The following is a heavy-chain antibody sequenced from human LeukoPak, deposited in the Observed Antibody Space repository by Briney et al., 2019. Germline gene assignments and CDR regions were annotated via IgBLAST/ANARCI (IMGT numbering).Heavy chain of an antibody. D-gene: IGHD4-17*01. J-gene: IGHJ4*02. CDR2: INPSGGST. V-gene: IGHV1-46*01. CDR3: ATSYGDYVPFDY. Sequence: ASVKVSCKASGYTFTSYYMHWVRQAPGQGLEWMGIINPSGGSTSYAQKFQGRVTMTRDTSTSTVYMELSSLRSEDTAVYYCATSYGDYVPFDYWGQGTLVTVSS. CDR1: GYTFTSYY.